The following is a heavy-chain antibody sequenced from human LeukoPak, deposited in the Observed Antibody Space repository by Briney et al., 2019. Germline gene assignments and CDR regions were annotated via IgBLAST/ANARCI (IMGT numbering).Heavy chain of an antibody. CDR2: MNPNSGNT. J-gene: IGHJ4*02. D-gene: IGHD3-10*01. V-gene: IGHV1-8*02. Sequence: ASVKVSCKAPGYTFTSYDINWVRQATGQGLEWMGWMNPNSGNTGYAQKFQGRVTMTRSTSISTAYMELSSLRSEDTAVYYCARVQRVTFPLKYYFDYWGQGTLVTVSS. CDR1: GYTFTSYD. CDR3: ARVQRVTFPLKYYFDY.